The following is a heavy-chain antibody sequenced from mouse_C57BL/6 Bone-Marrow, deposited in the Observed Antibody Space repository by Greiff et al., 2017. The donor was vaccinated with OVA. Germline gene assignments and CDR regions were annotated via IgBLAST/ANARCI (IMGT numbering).Heavy chain of an antibody. V-gene: IGHV1-9*01. CDR1: GYTFTGYW. CDR3: ATYYGRSPDY. CDR2: ILPGRGST. Sequence: QVQLQQSGAELMKPGASVKLSCKATGYTFTGYWIEWVKQRPGHGLEWIGEILPGRGSTNYNEKFKGKATFTADTSSNTAYMQLSSLTTEDSAIYYCATYYGRSPDYWGQGTTLTVSS. J-gene: IGHJ2*01. D-gene: IGHD1-1*01.